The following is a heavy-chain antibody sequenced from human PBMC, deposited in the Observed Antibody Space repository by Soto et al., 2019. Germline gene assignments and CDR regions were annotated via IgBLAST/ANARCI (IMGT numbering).Heavy chain of an antibody. Sequence: ASVKVSCKAPGYMFIGFSLHWVRQAPGQGLEWLGWINPKNGDTNYAQKFQGRVTMTRDTSINTAYMELNSLKSDDTAVYYCSKGRWTVGHCSGGSCYDGMDVWGQGTTVTVSS. CDR3: SKGRWTVGHCSGGSCYDGMDV. J-gene: IGHJ6*02. CDR2: INPKNGDT. V-gene: IGHV1-2*02. D-gene: IGHD2-15*01. CDR1: GYMFIGFS.